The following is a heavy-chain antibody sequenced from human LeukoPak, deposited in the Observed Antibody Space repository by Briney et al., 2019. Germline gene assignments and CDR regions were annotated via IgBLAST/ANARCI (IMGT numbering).Heavy chain of an antibody. J-gene: IGHJ4*02. Sequence: GGYLRRYCAASGFTFSSYWMSWVRQAPGQGLEWVANIKQDGSEKYYVDSVKGRFTISRDNAKNSLYLQMNSLRAEDTAVYYCARAKGYCSGGSCLRYFDYWGQGTLVTVSS. D-gene: IGHD2-15*01. V-gene: IGHV3-7*01. CDR1: GFTFSSYW. CDR3: ARAKGYCSGGSCLRYFDY. CDR2: IKQDGSEK.